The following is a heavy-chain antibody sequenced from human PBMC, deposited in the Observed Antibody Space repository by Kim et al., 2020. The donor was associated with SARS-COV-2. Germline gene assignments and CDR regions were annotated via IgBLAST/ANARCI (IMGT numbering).Heavy chain of an antibody. V-gene: IGHV3-9*01. CDR3: AKDNEVLRFPLEAFDI. D-gene: IGHD3-3*01. J-gene: IGHJ3*02. Sequence: DSVKGRFTISRDNAKNSLYLQMNSLRAEDTALYYCAKDNEVLRFPLEAFDIWGQGTMVTVSS.